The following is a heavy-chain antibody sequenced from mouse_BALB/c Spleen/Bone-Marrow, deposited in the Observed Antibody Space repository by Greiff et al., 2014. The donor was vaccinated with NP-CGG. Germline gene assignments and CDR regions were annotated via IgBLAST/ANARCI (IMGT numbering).Heavy chain of an antibody. CDR1: GYTFTSYY. Sequence: VMLVESGPELVKPGASVRISCKAAGYTFTSYYIHWVKQRPGQGLEWTGWIYPGNVNTKYNEKFKGKATLTADKSSSTAYIQLSSLTPEDSAVYFCAREANWNFDYWGQGTTLTVSS. CDR2: IYPGNVNT. D-gene: IGHD4-1*01. J-gene: IGHJ2*01. CDR3: AREANWNFDY. V-gene: IGHV1S56*01.